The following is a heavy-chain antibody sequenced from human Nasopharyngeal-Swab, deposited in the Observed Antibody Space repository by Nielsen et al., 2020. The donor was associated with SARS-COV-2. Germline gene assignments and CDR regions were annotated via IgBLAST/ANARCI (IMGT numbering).Heavy chain of an antibody. CDR3: ARHWAASSSGHYYGMDV. V-gene: IGHV5-51*01. Sequence: GESLKISCKGSGYSFTSYWIGWVRQMPGKGLEWIGIIHPGDSDTRYSPSFQGQVTISADKSSSTTYLQWYSLKASDTAMYYCARHWAASSSGHYYGMDVWGQGTTVTVSS. CDR2: IHPGDSDT. CDR1: GYSFTSYW. J-gene: IGHJ6*02. D-gene: IGHD6-6*01.